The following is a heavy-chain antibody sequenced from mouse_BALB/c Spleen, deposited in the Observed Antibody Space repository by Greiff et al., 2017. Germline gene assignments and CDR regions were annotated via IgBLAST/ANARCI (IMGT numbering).Heavy chain of an antibody. Sequence: EVQLVESGAELVKPGASVKLSCTASGFNIKDTYMHWVKQRPEQGLEWIGRIDPANGNTKYDPKFQGKATITADTSSNTAYLQLSSLTSEDTAVYYCALYDYDVGAWFAYWGQGTLVTVSA. CDR2: IDPANGNT. J-gene: IGHJ3*01. D-gene: IGHD2-4*01. CDR3: ALYDYDVGAWFAY. CDR1: GFNIKDTY. V-gene: IGHV14-3*02.